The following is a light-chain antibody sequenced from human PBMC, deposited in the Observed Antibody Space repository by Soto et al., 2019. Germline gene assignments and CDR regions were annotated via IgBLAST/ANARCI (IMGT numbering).Light chain of an antibody. Sequence: EIVLTQSPATLSLSPGERATLSCWASQSVSTYLVWYQQKPGQAPRLLIYDASSRATGIPVRFRGSGSGTDFTLTITSLEPEDFATYYCQQSYSTPLTFGGGTKVDIK. V-gene: IGKV3-11*01. CDR2: DAS. CDR1: QSVSTY. J-gene: IGKJ4*01. CDR3: QQSYSTPLT.